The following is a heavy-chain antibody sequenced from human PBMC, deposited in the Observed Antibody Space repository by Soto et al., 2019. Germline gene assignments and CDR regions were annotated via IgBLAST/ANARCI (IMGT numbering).Heavy chain of an antibody. Sequence: AGGSLRLSCVASGVAVRNYALSWVRQAPGKGLEWVSTISGSGDSTFYSDSVKGRCSVSRDNSKNTLSLQLNSLRADDTAVYYCAKRMTTLTPYYYYYNIGVWGQGTTVTVSS. J-gene: IGHJ6*02. CDR1: GVAVRNYA. CDR3: AKRMTTLTPYYYYYNIGV. V-gene: IGHV3-23*01. CDR2: ISGSGDST.